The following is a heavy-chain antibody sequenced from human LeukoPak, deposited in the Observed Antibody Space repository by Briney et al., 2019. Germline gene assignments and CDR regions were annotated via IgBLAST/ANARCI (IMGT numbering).Heavy chain of an antibody. CDR2: ISGSGGST. Sequence: PGGSLRLSCAASGFTFSSYAMSWVRQAPGKGLEWVSAISGSGGSTYYADSVKGRFTISRDNSKNTLYLQMNSLRVEDTAVYYCAKELTMIVVVIGLDAFDIWGQGTMVTVSS. CDR3: AKELTMIVVVIGLDAFDI. CDR1: GFTFSSYA. D-gene: IGHD3-22*01. J-gene: IGHJ3*02. V-gene: IGHV3-23*01.